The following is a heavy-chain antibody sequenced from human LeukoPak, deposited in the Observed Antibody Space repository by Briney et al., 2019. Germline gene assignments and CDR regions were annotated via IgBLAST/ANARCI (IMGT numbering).Heavy chain of an antibody. CDR1: GYTLTELS. Sequence: GSVKVSCKVSGYTLTELSMHWVRQAPGKGLEWMGGFDSEDGETIYAQKFQGRVTMTEDTSTDTAYMELSSLRSEDTAVYYCATDLGYYDSSGYYYKWFDPWGQGTLVPVSP. CDR3: ATDLGYYDSSGYYYKWFDP. V-gene: IGHV1-24*01. CDR2: FDSEDGET. J-gene: IGHJ5*02. D-gene: IGHD3-22*01.